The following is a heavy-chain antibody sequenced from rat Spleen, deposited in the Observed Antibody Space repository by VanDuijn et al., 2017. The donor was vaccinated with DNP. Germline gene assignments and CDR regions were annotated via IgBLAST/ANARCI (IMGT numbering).Heavy chain of an antibody. CDR1: GYSITSTY. Sequence: EVQLQESGPGLVKPSQSLSLTCSVTGYSITSTYWGWIRQFPGNKMEYIGHISFSGSPNYNPSLKSRISITRDTSKNQFFLHLDSVTTEDTATYYCARWVWYFDYWGQGIMVTVSS. CDR2: ISFSGSP. CDR3: ARWVWYFDY. V-gene: IGHV3-1*01. J-gene: IGHJ2*01.